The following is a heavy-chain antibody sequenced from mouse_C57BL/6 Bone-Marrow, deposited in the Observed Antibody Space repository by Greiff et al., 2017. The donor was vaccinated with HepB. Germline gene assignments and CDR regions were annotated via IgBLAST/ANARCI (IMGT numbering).Heavy chain of an antibody. V-gene: IGHV5-4*01. CDR1: GFTFSSYA. Sequence: EVHLVESGGGLVKPGGSLKLSCAASGFTFSSYAMSWVRQTPEKRLEWVATISDGGSYTYYPDNVKGRFTISRDNAKNNLYLQMSHLKSEDTAMYYCARDGVLDYWGQGTTLTVSS. J-gene: IGHJ2*01. CDR2: ISDGGSYT. D-gene: IGHD2-14*01. CDR3: ARDGVLDY.